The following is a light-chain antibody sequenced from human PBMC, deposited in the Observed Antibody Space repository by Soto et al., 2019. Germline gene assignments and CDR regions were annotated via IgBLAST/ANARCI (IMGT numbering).Light chain of an antibody. CDR3: QQYGSSLWT. CDR2: GAS. Sequence: TQSPSTLPVSPGERTTLSCRASQSISSNVAWYQQKPGQAPRLLIYGASSRATGIPDRFSGSGSGTDFTLTISRLEPEDFAVYYCQQYGSSLWTFGQGTKVDIK. J-gene: IGKJ1*01. CDR1: QSISSN. V-gene: IGKV3-20*01.